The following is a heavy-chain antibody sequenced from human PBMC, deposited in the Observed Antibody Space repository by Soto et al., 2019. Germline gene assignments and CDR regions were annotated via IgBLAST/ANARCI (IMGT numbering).Heavy chain of an antibody. CDR3: ARDRCSSTSCYGGNWFDP. CDR2: ISSSGSTI. D-gene: IGHD2-2*01. Sequence: GGSLRLSCAASGFTFSDYYMSWIRQAPGKGLEWVSYISSSGSTIYYADSVKGRFTISRDNAKNSLYLQMNSLRAEDTAVYYCARDRCSSTSCYGGNWFDPWGQGTLVTVSS. V-gene: IGHV3-11*01. J-gene: IGHJ5*02. CDR1: GFTFSDYY.